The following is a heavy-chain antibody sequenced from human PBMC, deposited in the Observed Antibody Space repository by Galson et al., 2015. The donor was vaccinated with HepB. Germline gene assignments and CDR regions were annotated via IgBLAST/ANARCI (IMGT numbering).Heavy chain of an antibody. CDR2: INQDGSEK. J-gene: IGHJ4*02. CDR1: GLMSSRNW. D-gene: IGHD6-13*01. CDR3: VHEYSSNWYTDFDS. Sequence: SLRLSCAASGLMSSRNWMSWVRQAPGKGLEWVANINQDGSEKNYVDSVKGRFTISKDNVKKSLYLQMNSLTAEDTAVYYCVHEYSSNWYTDFDSWGQGTLVTVSS. V-gene: IGHV3-7*03.